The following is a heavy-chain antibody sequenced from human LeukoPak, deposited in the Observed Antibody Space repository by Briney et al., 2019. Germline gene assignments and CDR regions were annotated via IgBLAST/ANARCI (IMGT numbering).Heavy chain of an antibody. CDR1: GYSFTSYW. D-gene: IGHD3-10*01. Sequence: RHGESLKISCKGSGYSFTSYWIGWVRQMPGKGLEWMGIIYPGDSDTRYSPSFQGQVTISADKSISTAYLQWSSLKASDTAMYYCARSGRSSSNYFDHWGQGTLVTVSS. V-gene: IGHV5-51*01. CDR3: ARSGRSSSNYFDH. J-gene: IGHJ4*02. CDR2: IYPGDSDT.